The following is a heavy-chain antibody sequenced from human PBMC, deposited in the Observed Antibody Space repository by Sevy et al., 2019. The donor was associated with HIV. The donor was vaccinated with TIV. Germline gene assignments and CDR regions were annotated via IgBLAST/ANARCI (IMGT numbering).Heavy chain of an antibody. D-gene: IGHD6-19*01. J-gene: IGHJ4*02. Sequence: GGSLRLSCAASGFTFDNYAMTWVRQTPGKGLEWVSNLDNSGDKTYNADSVKGRFTISRDNSKNTLYLQMESLKAEDTAIYYCAKAGGGWNYFDYSGQGTLVTVSS. CDR3: AKAGGGWNYFDY. CDR2: LDNSGDKT. CDR1: GFTFDNYA. V-gene: IGHV3-23*01.